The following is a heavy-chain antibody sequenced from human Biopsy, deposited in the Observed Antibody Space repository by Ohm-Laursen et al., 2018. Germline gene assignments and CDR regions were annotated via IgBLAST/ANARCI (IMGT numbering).Heavy chain of an antibody. D-gene: IGHD2-15*01. CDR3: ARHGSQGYCTGGSCVDY. J-gene: IGHJ4*02. CDR2: ISNSGNT. Sequence: SETLSLTCAVSGDSINSSYWSWIRQAPGKGLEWIGFISNSGNTNYNPSLKSRVTISADTSKNQFSLKLGSVTVADMAVFYCARHGSQGYCTGGSCVDYWGQGILVTVSS. V-gene: IGHV4-59*08. CDR1: GDSINSSY.